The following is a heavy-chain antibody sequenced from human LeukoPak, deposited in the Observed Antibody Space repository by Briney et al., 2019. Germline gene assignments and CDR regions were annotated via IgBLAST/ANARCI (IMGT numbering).Heavy chain of an antibody. CDR1: GGSISSGDYY. D-gene: IGHD1-7*01. J-gene: IGHJ6*02. CDR3: ARDETGTTYYYGMDV. Sequence: SETLSLTCTVSGGSISSGDYYWSWIRQPPGKGLEWIGYIYYSGSTYYNPSLKSRVTISVDTSKNQFSLKLSSVTAADTAVYYCARDETGTTYYYGMDVWGQGTTVTVSS. CDR2: IYYSGST. V-gene: IGHV4-30-4*02.